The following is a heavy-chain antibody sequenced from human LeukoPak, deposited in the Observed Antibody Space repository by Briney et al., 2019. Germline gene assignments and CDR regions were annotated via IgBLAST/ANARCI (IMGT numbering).Heavy chain of an antibody. D-gene: IGHD1-26*01. CDR3: AKDLIARGYYDAFDI. J-gene: IGHJ3*02. CDR2: MSSGSSYI. V-gene: IGHV3-21*01. CDR1: GFTFSSYS. Sequence: NPGGSLRLSCAASGFTFSSYSMNWVRQAPGKGLEWVSSMSSGSSYIYYADSVKGRFTISRDNAKNSLYLQMNSLRAEDTAVYYCAKDLIARGYYDAFDIWGQGTMVTVSS.